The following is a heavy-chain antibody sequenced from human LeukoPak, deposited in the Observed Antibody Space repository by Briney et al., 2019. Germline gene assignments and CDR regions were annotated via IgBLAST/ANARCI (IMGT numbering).Heavy chain of an antibody. J-gene: IGHJ3*02. Sequence: GESLKISWKGSGYSFTSYWIGWVRQMPGKGLGGVGIIYPGDSDTRYSPSFQGQVTISADKSISTAYLQWSSLKASDTAMYYCARSRRGAAVDAFDIWGQGTMVTVSS. CDR2: IYPGDSDT. V-gene: IGHV5-51*01. CDR3: ARSRRGAAVDAFDI. D-gene: IGHD3-10*01. CDR1: GYSFTSYW.